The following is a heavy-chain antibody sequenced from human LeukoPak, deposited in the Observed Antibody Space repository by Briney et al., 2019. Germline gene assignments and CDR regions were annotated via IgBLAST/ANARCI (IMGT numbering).Heavy chain of an antibody. CDR1: GYGFTSNW. V-gene: IGHV5-51*01. D-gene: IGHD3-22*01. J-gene: IGHJ1*01. Sequence: GESLKISCKASGYGFTSNWIGWVRRMPGKGLEWMGMIHPGDSDTRYSPSFEGQVTISADESITTAYLQWSSLRASDAAVYYCARHYYDSSGYGDFQYWGQGTLVTV. CDR2: IHPGDSDT. CDR3: ARHYYDSSGYGDFQY.